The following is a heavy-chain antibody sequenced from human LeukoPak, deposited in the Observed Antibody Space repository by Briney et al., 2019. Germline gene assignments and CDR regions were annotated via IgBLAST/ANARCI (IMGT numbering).Heavy chain of an antibody. CDR1: GFTFSSYA. CDR2: ISGSGGST. V-gene: IGHV3-23*01. J-gene: IGHJ6*02. CDR3: ARDGTIFGVVSSYYYGMDV. Sequence: PGGSLRLSCAASGFTFSSYAMSWVRQAPGKGLEWVSAISGSGGSTYYADSVKGRFTISRDNPKNSLYLQMNGLRAEDTAVYYCARDGTIFGVVSSYYYGMDVWGQGTTVTVSS. D-gene: IGHD3-3*01.